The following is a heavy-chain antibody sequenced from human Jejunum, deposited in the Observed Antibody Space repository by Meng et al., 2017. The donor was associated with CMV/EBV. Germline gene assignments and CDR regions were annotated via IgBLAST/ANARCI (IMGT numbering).Heavy chain of an antibody. J-gene: IGHJ4*02. CDR2: ISGDETYT. Sequence: VQLVGSGGVLVQPGGSLRLSCAASGFTFSSSWMHWVRQAPGKGLVWVSRISGDETYTNYADSVKGRFTISRDNAKNTLYLQMNSLRAEDTAVYYCVRWSGSYERGFDSWGQGTLVTVSS. CDR1: GFTFSSSW. D-gene: IGHD1-26*01. V-gene: IGHV3-74*01. CDR3: VRWSGSYERGFDS.